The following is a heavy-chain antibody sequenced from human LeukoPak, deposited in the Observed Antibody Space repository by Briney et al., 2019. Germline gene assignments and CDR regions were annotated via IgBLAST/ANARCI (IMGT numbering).Heavy chain of an antibody. J-gene: IGHJ4*02. CDR2: ISGSGGST. D-gene: IGHD3-9*01. V-gene: IGHV3-23*01. CDR1: GFTFSSYA. Sequence: GGSLRLSCAASGFTFSSYAMSWVRQAPGKGLEWVSAISGSGGSTYYAVSVKGRFTISRDNSKNTLYLQMNSLRAEDTAVYYCAKAGDYDILTGPAPDYWGQGTLVTVSS. CDR3: AKAGDYDILTGPAPDY.